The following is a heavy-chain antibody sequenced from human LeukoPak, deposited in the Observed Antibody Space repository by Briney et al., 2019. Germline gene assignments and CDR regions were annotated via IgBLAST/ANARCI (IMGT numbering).Heavy chain of an antibody. CDR2: INPNSGGT. Sequence: ASVKVSCKASGYTFTGYYMHWVRQAPGQGLEWMGWINPNSGGTNYAQKFQGRVTITRNTSISTAYMELSSLRSEDTAVYYCARGVFWYYYMDVWGKGTTVTVSS. V-gene: IGHV1-2*02. CDR1: GYTFTGYY. CDR3: ARGVFWYYYMDV. J-gene: IGHJ6*03.